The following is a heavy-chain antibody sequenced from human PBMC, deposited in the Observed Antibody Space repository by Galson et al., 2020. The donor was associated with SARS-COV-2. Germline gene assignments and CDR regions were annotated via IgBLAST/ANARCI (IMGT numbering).Heavy chain of an antibody. CDR2: IYYSGST. CDR1: GGSVSSYY. V-gene: IGHV4-59*02. Sequence: ASETLSLTCTVSGGSVSSYYWSWIRQSPGKGLEWIGYIYYSGSTYYNPSLKSRVTISVDTSKNQFSLRLSSAATADTAVYYCARAHPSQWELLDYFDYWGHGTLVTVSS. J-gene: IGHJ4*01. D-gene: IGHD1-26*01. CDR3: ARAHPSQWELLDYFDY.